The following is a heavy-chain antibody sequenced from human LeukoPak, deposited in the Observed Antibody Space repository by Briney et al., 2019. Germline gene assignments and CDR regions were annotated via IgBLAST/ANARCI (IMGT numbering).Heavy chain of an antibody. D-gene: IGHD3-10*01. J-gene: IGHJ4*02. CDR1: GYSLSSGYY. CDR3: ARDAKYYYGSRTYFFFEY. Sequence: SETLSLTCTVSGYSLSSGYYWGWIRQPPGKGLEWIGSIYHSGSTYYNPSLKSRVTMSIDTSKNQFSLKLSSITAADTAVYYCARDAKYYYGSRTYFFFEYWGQGTLLTVSS. CDR2: IYHSGST. V-gene: IGHV4-38-2*02.